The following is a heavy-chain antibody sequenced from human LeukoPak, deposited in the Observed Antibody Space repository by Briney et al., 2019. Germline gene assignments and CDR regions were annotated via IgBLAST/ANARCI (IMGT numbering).Heavy chain of an antibody. CDR3: ARDLRTGSYGNYFDH. D-gene: IGHD1-26*01. Sequence: GGSLRLSCAASGFTFSSYAMSWVRQAPGTGLEWVSGINWNGGGTGYVDSVKGRFTISRDNAKNSLYLQMNSLRAEDTALYYCARDLRTGSYGNYFDHWGQGTLVTVSS. CDR2: INWNGGGT. V-gene: IGHV3-20*04. CDR1: GFTFSSYA. J-gene: IGHJ4*02.